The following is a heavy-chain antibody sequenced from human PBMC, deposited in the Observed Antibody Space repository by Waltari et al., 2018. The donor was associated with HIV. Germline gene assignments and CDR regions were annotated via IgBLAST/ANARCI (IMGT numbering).Heavy chain of an antibody. J-gene: IGHJ6*02. CDR2: ISYDGSNK. CDR3: ARSPGGMDV. Sequence: QVQLVESGGGVVQPGRSMRLSCAASGFTFTSHAMHWFRQAPGKGLEWVAVISYDGSNKYYADSVKGRFTISRDNSKNTLYLQMNSLRAEDTAVYYCARSPGGMDVWGQGTTVTVSS. CDR1: GFTFTSHA. V-gene: IGHV3-30*01.